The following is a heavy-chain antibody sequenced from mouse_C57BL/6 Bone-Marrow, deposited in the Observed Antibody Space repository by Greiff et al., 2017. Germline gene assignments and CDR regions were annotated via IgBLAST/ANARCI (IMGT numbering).Heavy chain of an antibody. J-gene: IGHJ4*01. D-gene: IGHD2-5*01. Sequence: VQLQQPGAELVKPGASVKLSCKASGYTFTSYWMHWVKQRPGQGLEWIGMIHPNSGSTNYNEKFKSKATLTVDKSSSTAYMQLSSLTSEDSAVYYCARNYSNSDAMDYWGQGTSVTVSS. V-gene: IGHV1-64*01. CDR2: IHPNSGST. CDR1: GYTFTSYW. CDR3: ARNYSNSDAMDY.